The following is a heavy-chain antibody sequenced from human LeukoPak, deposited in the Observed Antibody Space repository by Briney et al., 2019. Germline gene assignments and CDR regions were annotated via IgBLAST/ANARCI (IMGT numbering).Heavy chain of an antibody. D-gene: IGHD3-22*01. CDR2: IGSAGYT. V-gene: IGHV3-13*01. CDR1: GFTFDNND. Sequence: GGSLRLSCEVSGFTFDNNDMHWVRQTTGKGLEWVSAIGSAGYTYYADSVRGRFTITRDNAKQSLYLQMNSLRVEDTAVYFCAKEGDNSGYPRGRLDYWGQGALVTVSS. CDR3: AKEGDNSGYPRGRLDY. J-gene: IGHJ4*02.